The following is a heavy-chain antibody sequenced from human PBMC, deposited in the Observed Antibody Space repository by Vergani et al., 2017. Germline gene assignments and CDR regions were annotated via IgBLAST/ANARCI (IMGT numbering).Heavy chain of an antibody. CDR3: ARRSPPLPDYYYGMDV. CDR1: GYTFTGYY. J-gene: IGHJ6*02. Sequence: QVQLVQSGAEVKKPEASVKVSCKASGYTFTGYYMHRVRQAPGKGLEWMGWINPNSGGTNYAQKFQGRVTMTRDTSISTAYMELSRLRSDDTAVYYCARRSPPLPDYYYGMDVWGQGTTVTVSS. V-gene: IGHV1-2*02. CDR2: INPNSGGT. D-gene: IGHD1-26*01.